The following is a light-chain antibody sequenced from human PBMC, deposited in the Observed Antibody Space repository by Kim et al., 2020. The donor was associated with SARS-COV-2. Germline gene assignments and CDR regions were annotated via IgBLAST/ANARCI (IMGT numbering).Light chain of an antibody. CDR3: QQYSKYPWT. CDR2: DAS. J-gene: IGKJ1*01. CDR1: QSISIW. Sequence: ASVGDRVPITCRASQSISIWLAWYQQKPGKAPDLLIYDASSLENGVPSRFSGSGSGIEFTLTISSLQPDDFATFYCQQYSKYPWTFGQGTKVDIK. V-gene: IGKV1-5*01.